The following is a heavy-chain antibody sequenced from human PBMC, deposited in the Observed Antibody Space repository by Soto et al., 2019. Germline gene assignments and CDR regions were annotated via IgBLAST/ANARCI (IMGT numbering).Heavy chain of an antibody. J-gene: IGHJ6*02. CDR3: AKDRDGAAAGPTKFYGMDV. Sequence: EVQLLESGGGLVQPGGSLRLSCAASGFTFSSYAMSWVRQAPGQGLEWVSVLSGSGDSTYYADSVRGRFTISRDNSKNTLYLQMNSLRAEDTAVYYCAKDRDGAAAGPTKFYGMDVWGQGTTVTVSS. CDR2: LSGSGDST. D-gene: IGHD6-13*01. V-gene: IGHV3-23*01. CDR1: GFTFSSYA.